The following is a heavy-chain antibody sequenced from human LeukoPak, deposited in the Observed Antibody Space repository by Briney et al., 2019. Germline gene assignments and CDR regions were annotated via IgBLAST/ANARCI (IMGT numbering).Heavy chain of an antibody. CDR3: ARDRATCYDFWSGSINWFDP. CDR1: GFTFSSYW. V-gene: IGHV3-7*01. J-gene: IGHJ5*02. Sequence: PGGSLRLSCAASGFTFSSYWMTWVRQAPGKGLEWVANIKQDGSEAYYMDSVKGRFTVSRDNAKNSLYLQLNSLGAEDTAVYYCARDRATCYDFWSGSINWFDPWGQGTLVTVSS. D-gene: IGHD3-3*01. CDR2: IKQDGSEA.